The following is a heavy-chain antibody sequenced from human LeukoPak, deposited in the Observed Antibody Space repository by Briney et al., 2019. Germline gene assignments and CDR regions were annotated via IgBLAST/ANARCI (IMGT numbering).Heavy chain of an antibody. CDR2: IDYSGST. Sequence: IEYIDYSGSTNYSPSLKSRVTISVDTSKNQFSLKLSSVTAADTAVYFFSRTDCLGRFGGLERVCWFDPWGQGTLVTVSS. V-gene: IGHV4-59*08. CDR3: SRTDCLGRFGGLERVCWFDP. J-gene: IGHJ5*02. D-gene: IGHD3-10*01.